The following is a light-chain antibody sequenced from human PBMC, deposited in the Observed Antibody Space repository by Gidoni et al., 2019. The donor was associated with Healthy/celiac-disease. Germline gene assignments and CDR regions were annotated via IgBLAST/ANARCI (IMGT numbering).Light chain of an antibody. CDR1: QSISSY. J-gene: IGKJ2*01. CDR2: AAS. Sequence: DIQMTQSPSSLSASVGDRVPITCRASQSISSYLNWYQQKPGKAPKLLIYAASSLQSGVPSRFSGSGSGTDFTLTISSLQPEDFATYYCQQSYSTQPSFGQGTKLEIK. V-gene: IGKV1-39*01. CDR3: QQSYSTQPS.